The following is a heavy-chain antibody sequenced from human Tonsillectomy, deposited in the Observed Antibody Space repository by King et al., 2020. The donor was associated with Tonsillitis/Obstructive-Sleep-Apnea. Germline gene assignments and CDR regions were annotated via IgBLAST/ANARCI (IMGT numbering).Heavy chain of an antibody. Sequence: VQLVESGGGLVQPGGSLRLSCAASGFTFSSYAMSWVRQAPGKGLEWVSGISGSGGSTYSADSVKGRFTISRDNSKNTLYLQMISLRAEDTAVYYCAKAQITGTTAGGLDVWGQGTAVTVSS. D-gene: IGHD1-7*01. V-gene: IGHV3-23*04. CDR1: GFTFSSYA. J-gene: IGHJ6*02. CDR3: AKAQITGTTAGGLDV. CDR2: ISGSGGST.